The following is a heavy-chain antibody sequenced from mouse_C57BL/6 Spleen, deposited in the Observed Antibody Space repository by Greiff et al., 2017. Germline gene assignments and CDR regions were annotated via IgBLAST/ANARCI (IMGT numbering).Heavy chain of an antibody. D-gene: IGHD1-1*01. V-gene: IGHV1-84*01. CDR2: IYPGSGNT. CDR3: ARGGDYYGSSYEGYFDY. CDR1: GYTFTDYY. Sequence: QVQLKESGPELVKPGASVKISCKASGYTFTDYYINWVKQRPGQGLEWIGWIYPGSGNTKYNEKFKGKATLTVDTSYSTAYMQLSSLTSEDSAVYFCARGGDYYGSSYEGYFDYWGQGTTLTVSS. J-gene: IGHJ2*01.